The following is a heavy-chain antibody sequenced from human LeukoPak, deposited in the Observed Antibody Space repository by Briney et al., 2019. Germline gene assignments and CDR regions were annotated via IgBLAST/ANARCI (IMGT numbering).Heavy chain of an antibody. V-gene: IGHV3-66*01. J-gene: IGHJ4*02. D-gene: IGHD3-10*01. Sequence: GGSLRLSCAASGFTFHIYAMNWVRQAPGKGLEWVSIIYSGGITYYADSVKGRFTISRDNSKNTLYLQMNSLRAEDTAVYYCAASITMVQGVNDYWGQGTLVTVSS. CDR3: AASITMVQGVNDY. CDR2: IYSGGIT. CDR1: GFTFHIYA.